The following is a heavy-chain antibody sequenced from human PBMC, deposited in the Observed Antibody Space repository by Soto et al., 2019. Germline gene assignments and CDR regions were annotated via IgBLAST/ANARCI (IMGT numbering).Heavy chain of an antibody. V-gene: IGHV4-59*08. D-gene: IGHD2-15*01. CDR1: GGSISSYY. CDR3: ASLLSGAAKGWGYYMDV. Sequence: PSEILSLTCTVSGGSISSYYWSWIRQPPGKGLEWIGYIYYSGSTNYNPSLKSRVTISVDTSKNQFSLKLSSVTAADTAVYYCASLLSGAAKGWGYYMDVWGKGTTVTVSS. CDR2: IYYSGST. J-gene: IGHJ6*03.